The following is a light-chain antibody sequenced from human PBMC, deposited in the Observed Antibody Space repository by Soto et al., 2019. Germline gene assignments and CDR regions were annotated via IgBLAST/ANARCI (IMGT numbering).Light chain of an antibody. CDR1: SSDVGGYHY. V-gene: IGLV2-14*01. CDR2: EVI. CDR3: SSYTSTSTYV. Sequence: QSFLTQPASVSGSPGQSITISCTGTSSDVGGYHYVSWYQQHPGKAPKLMIYEVINRPSGVSNRFSASKSGNTASLTISGLQAEDEADYYCSSYTSTSTYVLGTGTKVTVL. J-gene: IGLJ1*01.